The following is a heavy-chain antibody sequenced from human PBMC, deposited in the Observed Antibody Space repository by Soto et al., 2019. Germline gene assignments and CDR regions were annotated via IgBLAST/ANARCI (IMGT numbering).Heavy chain of an antibody. D-gene: IGHD3-3*01. V-gene: IGHV1-69*13. CDR3: ATTGGVLRLLAGSNWFDP. CDR1: GGTFSSYA. CDR2: IIPIFGTA. J-gene: IGHJ5*02. Sequence: GASVKVSCKASGGTFSSYAISWVRQAPGQGLEWMGGIIPIFGTANYAQKFQGRVTITADESTSTAYMELSSLRSEDTAVYYCATTGGVLRLLAGSNWFDPWGQGTLVTISS.